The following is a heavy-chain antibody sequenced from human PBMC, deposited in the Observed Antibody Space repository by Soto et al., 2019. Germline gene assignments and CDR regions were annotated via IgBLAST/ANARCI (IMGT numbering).Heavy chain of an antibody. V-gene: IGHV2-5*01. D-gene: IGHD1-20*01. CDR1: GFSLSTSGAG. CDR2: IYWNDDK. Sequence: GPTLVNPTQTLTLTCTFSGFSLSTSGAGVGWIRQPPGKAREWLALIYWNDDKKYSPSLKSRLGITKDTFRNQVVLTMTNVDPLDTATYYCARRRGYNWNNPAFDYWGQGALVTVSS. CDR3: ARRRGYNWNNPAFDY. J-gene: IGHJ4*02.